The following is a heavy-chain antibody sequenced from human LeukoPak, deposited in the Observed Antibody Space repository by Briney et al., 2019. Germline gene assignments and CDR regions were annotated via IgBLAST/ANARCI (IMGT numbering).Heavy chain of an antibody. Sequence: SETLSLTCTVSGVSISSYYWSWIRQPPGMGLEWIGCIYYSGSTNYNPSLKSRVTISVDTSKDQFSLRLTSVTAAATAVYYCARSFLGDWYFDLWGRGTLVAVSS. CDR1: GVSISSYY. CDR3: ARSFLGDWYFDL. V-gene: IGHV4-59*01. J-gene: IGHJ2*01. CDR2: IYYSGST. D-gene: IGHD1-26*01.